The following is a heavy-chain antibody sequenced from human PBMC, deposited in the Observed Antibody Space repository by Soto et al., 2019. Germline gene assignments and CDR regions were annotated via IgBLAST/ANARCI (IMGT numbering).Heavy chain of an antibody. CDR3: ASGSGPSGLEFDY. CDR2: INHSGST. J-gene: IGHJ4*02. Sequence: PXETLSLTCAVYGGSFSGYYWSWIRQPPGKGLEWIGEINHSGSTNYNPSLKSRVTISVDTSKNQFSLKLSSVTAADTAVYYCASGSGPSGLEFDYWGQGTLVTVS. D-gene: IGHD6-19*01. CDR1: GGSFSGYY. V-gene: IGHV4-34*01.